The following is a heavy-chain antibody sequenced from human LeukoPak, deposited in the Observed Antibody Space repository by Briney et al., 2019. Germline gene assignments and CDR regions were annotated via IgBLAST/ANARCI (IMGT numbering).Heavy chain of an antibody. CDR2: ISSSGSTI. CDR1: GFTFSSYE. D-gene: IGHD5-24*01. J-gene: IGHJ4*02. V-gene: IGHV3-48*03. Sequence: GGSLRLSCAASGFTFSSYEMNWVRQAPGKGLEWVSYISSSGSTIYYADSVKGRFTISRDNAKNSLYLQMNSLRAEDTAIYYCARDAGYNIDYWGQGTLVTVSS. CDR3: ARDAGYNIDY.